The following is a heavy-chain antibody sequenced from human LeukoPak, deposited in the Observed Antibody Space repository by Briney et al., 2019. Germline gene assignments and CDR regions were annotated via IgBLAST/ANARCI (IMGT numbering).Heavy chain of an antibody. CDR3: ARDVGLYRSSSPPFEY. D-gene: IGHD6-19*01. Sequence: ASVKVSCKASGYSFTSYGFSWVRQAPGQGLEWMGWISTYNDNTQYSQTFQDRVTMTTDRTTTTAYMELTNLRSDDTAVYYCARDVGLYRSSSPPFEYWGQGTLVTVSS. J-gene: IGHJ4*02. CDR2: ISTYNDNT. V-gene: IGHV1-18*01. CDR1: GYSFTSYG.